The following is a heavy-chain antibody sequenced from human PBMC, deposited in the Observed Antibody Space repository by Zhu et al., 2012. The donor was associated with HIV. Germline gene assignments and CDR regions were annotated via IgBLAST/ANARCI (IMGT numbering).Heavy chain of an antibody. Sequence: QVQLQESGPQLVKPSETLSLTCTVSGGSMSSHYWNWVRQPPGKGLQWIGYMYSSGSTKYNFSLKSRVAISLDMSKNQFSLNLSSVTTADTAVYYCARSVKGQLVFDSWGQGALVTVS. V-gene: IGHV4-59*11. CDR2: MYSSGST. CDR1: GGSMSSHY. J-gene: IGHJ4*02. D-gene: IGHD1-1*01. CDR3: ARSVKGQLVFDS.